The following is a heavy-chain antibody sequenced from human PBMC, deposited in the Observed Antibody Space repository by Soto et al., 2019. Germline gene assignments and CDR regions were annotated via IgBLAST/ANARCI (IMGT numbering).Heavy chain of an antibody. D-gene: IGHD3-16*01. CDR2: LYDVDGT. V-gene: IGHV3-53*01. J-gene: IGHJ3*01. CDR1: GFTVSGKRY. Sequence: DVRLVESGGGLIQPGESLRLSCAALGFTVSGKRYVAWVRQAPGKGLEWISALYDVDGTFYADSVKGRFTTSSDSSKPTVYLKIKGLRPDGRAVYDCGVWHKRKNAYDVWGRGTTVPVSS. CDR3: GVWHKRKNAYDV.